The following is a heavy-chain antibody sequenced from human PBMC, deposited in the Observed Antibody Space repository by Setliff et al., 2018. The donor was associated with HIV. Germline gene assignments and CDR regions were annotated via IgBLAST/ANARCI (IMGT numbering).Heavy chain of an antibody. CDR2: IGPYNGRT. D-gene: IGHD5-12*01. CDR3: ARDDGGYNYAGAFDV. J-gene: IGHJ3*01. CDR1: GYMFIAYG. V-gene: IGHV1-18*01. Sequence: GASVKVSCKTSGYMFIAYGMSWVRRAPGQGLEWMGWIGPYNGRTEYAQEFQGRVSLTIDTSASTAYMELRSPRSDDTAVYYYARDDGGYNYAGAFDVWGQGTMVTVSS.